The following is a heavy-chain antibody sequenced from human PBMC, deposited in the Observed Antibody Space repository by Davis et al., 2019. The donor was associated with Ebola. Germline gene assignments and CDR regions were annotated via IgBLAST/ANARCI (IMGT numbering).Heavy chain of an antibody. D-gene: IGHD5-12*01. V-gene: IGHV1-18*01. J-gene: IGHJ4*02. CDR1: GYTFTSYG. CDR3: AREAVLGYDRNFDY. Sequence: ASVKVSCKASGYTFTSYGISWVRQAPGQGLEWMGWISTFNGDTKYAQKFQGRVTMTTDTSTNTVYMELRSLRSDDTAVYYCAREAVLGYDRNFDYWGQGTLVTVSS. CDR2: ISTFNGDT.